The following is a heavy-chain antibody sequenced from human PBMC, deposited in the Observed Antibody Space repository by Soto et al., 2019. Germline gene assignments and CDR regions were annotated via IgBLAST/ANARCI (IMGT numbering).Heavy chain of an antibody. V-gene: IGHV1-18*01. J-gene: IGHJ3*02. CDR2: ISAYNGNT. CDR3: ARYPITILGVVMGDGAFDI. D-gene: IGHD3-3*01. Sequence: ASVKVSCKASGYTFTSYGISWVRQAPGQGLEWMGWISAYNGNTNYAQKLQGRVTMTTDTSTSTAYMELRGLRSDDTAVYYCARYPITILGVVMGDGAFDIWGQGTMVTVSS. CDR1: GYTFTSYG.